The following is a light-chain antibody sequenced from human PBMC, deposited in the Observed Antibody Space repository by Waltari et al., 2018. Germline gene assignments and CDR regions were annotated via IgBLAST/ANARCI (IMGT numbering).Light chain of an antibody. CDR1: SSNVGSNV. V-gene: IGLV1-44*01. CDR3: ASWDDRLDAYV. CDR2: NDV. Sequence: QSVLTQPPSASGTPGQRVIISCSGSSSNVGSNVVNWYHQLPGTAPKLLIFNDVGRPSGVPARFSGSRSATSASLAISGLQSDDESTYYCASWDDRLDAYVFGTGTRVTVL. J-gene: IGLJ1*01.